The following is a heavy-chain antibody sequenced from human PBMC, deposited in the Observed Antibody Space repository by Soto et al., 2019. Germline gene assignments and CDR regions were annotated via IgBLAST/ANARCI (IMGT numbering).Heavy chain of an antibody. Sequence: QVQLVESGGGLVKPGGSLRLSCAASGFTFSDYYMSWIRQAPGKGLEWVSYISSSSSYTNYADSVKGRFTISRDNAKNSLYLQMNSLRAEDTAVYYCARDSIPPHYDFWSGYPIYGMDVWGQGTTVTVSS. CDR2: ISSSSSYT. V-gene: IGHV3-11*06. CDR1: GFTFSDYY. J-gene: IGHJ6*02. CDR3: ARDSIPPHYDFWSGYPIYGMDV. D-gene: IGHD3-3*01.